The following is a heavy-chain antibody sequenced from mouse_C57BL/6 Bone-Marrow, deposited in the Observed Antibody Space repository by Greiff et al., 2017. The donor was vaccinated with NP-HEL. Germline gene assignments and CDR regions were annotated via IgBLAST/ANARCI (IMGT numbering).Heavy chain of an antibody. CDR3: ARVNYYGSRDV. V-gene: IGHV5-4*03. CDR2: ISDGGSYT. J-gene: IGHJ1*03. D-gene: IGHD1-1*01. Sequence: EVNLVESGGGLVKPGGSLKLSCAASGFTFSSYAMSWVRQTPEKRLEWVATISDGGSYTYYPDNVKGRFTISRDNAKNNLYLQMSHLKSEDTAMYYCARVNYYGSRDVWGTGTTVTVSS. CDR1: GFTFSSYA.